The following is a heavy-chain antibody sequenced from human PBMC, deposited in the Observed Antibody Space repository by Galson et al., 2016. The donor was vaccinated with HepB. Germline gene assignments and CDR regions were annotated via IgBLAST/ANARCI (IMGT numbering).Heavy chain of an antibody. CDR2: ISYDGSNK. J-gene: IGHJ6*02. V-gene: IGHV3-30*18. Sequence: SLRLSCAASGFTFSHYGMYWVRQAPGKGLEWVAVISYDGSNKDYTESVKGRFTISRDNSKNTLYLQMNSLRAEDTAVYYCAKYQAGGPPPRFYGMDVWGQGTTVTFSS. CDR1: GFTFSHYG. D-gene: IGHD1-26*01. CDR3: AKYQAGGPPPRFYGMDV.